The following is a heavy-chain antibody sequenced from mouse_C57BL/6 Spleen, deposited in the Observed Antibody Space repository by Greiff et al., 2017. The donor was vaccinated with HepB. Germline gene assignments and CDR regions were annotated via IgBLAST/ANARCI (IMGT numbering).Heavy chain of an antibody. CDR1: GFTFSSYG. J-gene: IGHJ2*01. V-gene: IGHV5-6*01. D-gene: IGHD2-1*01. CDR2: ISSGGSYT. CDR3: ARLGYYGNYPDY. Sequence: EVQGVESGGDLVKPGGSLKLSCAASGFTFSSYGMSWVRQTPDKRLEWVATISSGGSYTYYPDSVKGRFTISRDNAKNTLYLQMSSLKSEDTAMYYCARLGYYGNYPDYWGQGTTLTVSS.